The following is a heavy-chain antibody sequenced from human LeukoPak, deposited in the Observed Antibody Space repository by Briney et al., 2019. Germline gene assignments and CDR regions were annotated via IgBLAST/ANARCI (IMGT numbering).Heavy chain of an antibody. V-gene: IGHV3-23*01. CDR1: GFTFSSYA. CDR2: ISGSGGST. J-gene: IGHJ4*02. Sequence: GGSLRLSCAASGFTFSSYAMSWVRQAPGKGLEWVSAISGSGGSTYYADSVKGRFTVSRDNSKNTLYLQMNSLRAEDTAVYYCAKSVVWGVHCADYWGQGTLVTVSS. CDR3: AKSVVWGVHCADY. D-gene: IGHD3-10*01.